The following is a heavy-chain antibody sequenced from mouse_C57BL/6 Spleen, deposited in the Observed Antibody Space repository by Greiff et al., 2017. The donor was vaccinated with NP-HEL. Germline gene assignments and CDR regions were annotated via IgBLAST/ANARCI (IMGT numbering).Heavy chain of an antibody. CDR2: IDPSDSYT. CDR1: GYTFTSYW. V-gene: IGHV1-69*01. J-gene: IGHJ3*01. Sequence: QVQLKQSGAELVMPGASVKLSCKASGYTFTSYWMHWVKQRPGQGLEWIGEIDPSDSYTNYNQKFKGKSTLTVDKSSSTAYMQLSSLTSEDSAVYYCARLGELQFAYGGQGPLVTVSA. CDR3: ARLGELQFAY. D-gene: IGHD2-1*01.